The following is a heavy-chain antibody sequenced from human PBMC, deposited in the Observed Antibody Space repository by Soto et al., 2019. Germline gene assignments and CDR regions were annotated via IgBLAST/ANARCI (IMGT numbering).Heavy chain of an antibody. D-gene: IGHD3-3*01. CDR1: GYTFTSYG. CDR2: ISAYNGNT. Sequence: QVQLVQSGAEVKKPGASVKVSCKASGYTFTSYGISWVRQAPGQGLEWMGWISAYNGNTNYALKLQGRXXMXTXXSTSTAYMDLRSLRSDDTAVYYCASELRSGYGFDYWGQGTLVTVSS. CDR3: ASELRSGYGFDY. V-gene: IGHV1-18*01. J-gene: IGHJ4*02.